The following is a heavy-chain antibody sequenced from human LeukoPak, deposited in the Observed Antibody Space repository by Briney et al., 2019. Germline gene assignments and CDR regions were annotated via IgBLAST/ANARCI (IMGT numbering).Heavy chain of an antibody. CDR1: GFTFSTSW. CDR2: IKGDGSEK. V-gene: IGHV3-7*01. Sequence: GGSLRLSCAASGFTFSTSWMTWVRQTPGRGLEWVANIKGDGSEKYYVDSVKGRFTISRDNAKNSLYLQMNSLRAEDTAVYYCARALGYSYGYGFDYWGQGTLVTVSS. CDR3: ARALGYSYGYGFDY. D-gene: IGHD5-18*01. J-gene: IGHJ4*02.